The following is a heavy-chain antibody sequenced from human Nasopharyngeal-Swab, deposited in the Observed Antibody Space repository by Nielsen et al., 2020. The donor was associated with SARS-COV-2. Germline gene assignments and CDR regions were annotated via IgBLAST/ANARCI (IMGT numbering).Heavy chain of an antibody. Sequence: GGSLRLSCAASGFTFDDYAMHWVRQAPGKGLEWVSGISSNSGSIGYADSVKGRFTISRDNAKNSLYLQMNSLRAEDTALYYCAKLGYFDLWGRGTLVTVSS. CDR2: ISSNSGSI. J-gene: IGHJ2*01. CDR3: AKLGYFDL. V-gene: IGHV3-9*01. CDR1: GFTFDDYA.